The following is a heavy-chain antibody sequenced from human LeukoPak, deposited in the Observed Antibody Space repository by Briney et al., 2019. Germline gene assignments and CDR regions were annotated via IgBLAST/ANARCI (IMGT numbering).Heavy chain of an antibody. J-gene: IGHJ4*02. CDR1: GGSFSAYY. CDR3: AQGGYLGY. D-gene: IGHD5-12*01. Sequence: EASETLSLTCAVYGGSFSAYYWTWIRQPPGKGLEWIGEINHSGSTNYNPSLKSRVTISVDTSKNQFSLKLSSVTAADTAVYYCAQGGYLGYWGQGTLVTVSS. CDR2: INHSGST. V-gene: IGHV4-34*01.